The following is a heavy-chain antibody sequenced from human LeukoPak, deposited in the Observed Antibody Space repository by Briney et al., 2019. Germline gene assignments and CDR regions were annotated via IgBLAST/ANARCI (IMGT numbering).Heavy chain of an antibody. Sequence: GGSLRLSCAASGLTFSKFPMGWVRQAPGRGLEWVSAISASGDVTFYADSLRGRFTISRDNSKSTLYLQMNGLRAEDTAIFYCAKSLFTSATGTGRAFHIWGQGTRVTVSS. V-gene: IGHV3-23*01. CDR2: ISASGDVT. CDR3: AKSLFTSATGTGRAFHI. CDR1: GLTFSKFP. D-gene: IGHD1-1*01. J-gene: IGHJ3*02.